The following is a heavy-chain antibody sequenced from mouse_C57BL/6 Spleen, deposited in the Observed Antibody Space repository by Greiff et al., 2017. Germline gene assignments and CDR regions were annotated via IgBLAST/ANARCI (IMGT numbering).Heavy chain of an antibody. J-gene: IGHJ2*01. CDR3: ARYKGYFDV. V-gene: IGHV7-3*01. CDR1: GFTFTDYY. CDR2: IRNKANGYTT. Sequence: EVHLVESGGGLVQPGGSLSLSCAASGFTFTDYYMRWVRQPPGKALEWLGFIRNKANGYTTEYSASVKGRFTISRDNSQSILYLQMNALRAEDSATYYCARYKGYFDVWGQGTTLTVAS.